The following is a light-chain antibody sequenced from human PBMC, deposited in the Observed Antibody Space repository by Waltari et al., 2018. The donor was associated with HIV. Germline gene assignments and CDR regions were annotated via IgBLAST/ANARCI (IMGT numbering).Light chain of an antibody. CDR2: DVD. Sequence: TQPASVSGLPGQSTTISCTGDDSDFGLYNFVSWYQQHSGKPPRLILYDVDSRASGVSDRFSGSMSGNTASLTISGLRAEDEGHYYCASFTGDNTVIFGGGTEVTVL. V-gene: IGLV2-14*03. CDR3: ASFTGDNTVI. J-gene: IGLJ2*01. CDR1: DSDFGLYNF.